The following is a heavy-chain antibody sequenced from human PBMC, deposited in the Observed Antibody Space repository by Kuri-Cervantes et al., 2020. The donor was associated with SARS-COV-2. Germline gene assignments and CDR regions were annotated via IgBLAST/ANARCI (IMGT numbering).Heavy chain of an antibody. CDR3: ARGAEGSPFDY. Sequence: GSLRLSCAVSGGSISSYYWSWIRQPAGKGLEWIGRIYTSGSTNYNPSLKSRVTMSVDTSKNQFSLKLSSVTAANTAVYYCARGAEGSPFDYWGQGTTVTVSS. D-gene: IGHD6-13*01. CDR2: IYTSGST. V-gene: IGHV4-4*07. CDR1: GGSISSYY. J-gene: IGHJ4*03.